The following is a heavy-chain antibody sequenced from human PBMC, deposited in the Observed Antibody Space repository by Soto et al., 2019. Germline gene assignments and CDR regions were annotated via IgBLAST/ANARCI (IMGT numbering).Heavy chain of an antibody. CDR3: ARTSSVYSSGCADY. J-gene: IGHJ4*02. Sequence: QVQLVQSGAEVKEPGASVKVSCKASGYTFTRYFMHWVRLAPGQGLEWMGIINPSSGTANYAQKFQGRVTMTRDTSTTTVYMEVSSLSSEDTAVYYCARTSSVYSSGCADYWGQGTLVTVSS. V-gene: IGHV1-46*01. CDR1: GYTFTRYF. D-gene: IGHD5-18*01. CDR2: INPSSGTA.